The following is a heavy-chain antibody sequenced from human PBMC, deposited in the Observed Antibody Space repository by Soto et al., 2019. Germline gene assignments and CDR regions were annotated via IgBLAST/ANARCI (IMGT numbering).Heavy chain of an antibody. V-gene: IGHV1-18*01. CDR1: GYTFTSYG. Sequence: QVQLVQSGAEVKKPGASVKVSCKASGYTFTSYGISWVRQAPGQGVEWMGWISAYNGNTNYAQKLQGRVTMTTDTSTSTADMELRSLRSDDTAVYYFARESSSSCHDFWGQVTLVTVAS. CDR3: ARESSSSCHDF. CDR2: ISAYNGNT. J-gene: IGHJ4*02. D-gene: IGHD6-13*01.